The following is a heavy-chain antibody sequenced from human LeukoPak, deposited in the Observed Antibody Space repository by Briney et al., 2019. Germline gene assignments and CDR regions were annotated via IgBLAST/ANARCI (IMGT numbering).Heavy chain of an antibody. CDR3: ARAIKQWPVQGGFDY. CDR1: GGSISSSSYY. Sequence: PSETLSLTCTVSGGSISSSSYYWGWIRQPPGKGLEWIGSIYYSGSTYYNPSLKSRVTISVDTSKNQFSLKLSSVTAADTAVYYCARAIKQWPVQGGFDYWGQGTLVTVSS. J-gene: IGHJ4*02. V-gene: IGHV4-39*07. CDR2: IYYSGST. D-gene: IGHD6-19*01.